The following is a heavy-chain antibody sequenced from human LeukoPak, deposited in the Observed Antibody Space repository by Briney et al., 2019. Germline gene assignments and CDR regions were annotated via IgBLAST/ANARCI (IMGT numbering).Heavy chain of an antibody. V-gene: IGHV1-46*01. Sequence: ASVKVSCKASGYTFTSYYMHWVRQAPGQGLEWMGMINPSGGSTSYAQKFQGRVTMTRDTSTSTVYMELSSLRPEDTAVYYCARGSSRHDAFDIWGQGTMVTVSS. CDR3: ARGSSRHDAFDI. D-gene: IGHD6-13*01. CDR2: INPSGGST. J-gene: IGHJ3*02. CDR1: GYTFTSYY.